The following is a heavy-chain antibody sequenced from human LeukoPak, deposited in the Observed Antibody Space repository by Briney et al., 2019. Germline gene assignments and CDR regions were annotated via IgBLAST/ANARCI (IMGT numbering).Heavy chain of an antibody. D-gene: IGHD1-26*01. CDR2: IRQDGSEE. J-gene: IGHJ4*02. CDR3: ARDKIVGASKFDY. Sequence: PGGSLRLSCAASGFTFSSHWMSWVRQAPGKGLEWVANIRQDGSEEYYVDSVKGRFTISRDNAKNSLSLQMNSLRGEDTALYYCARDKIVGASKFDYWAREPWSPSPQ. V-gene: IGHV3-7*01. CDR1: GFTFSSHW.